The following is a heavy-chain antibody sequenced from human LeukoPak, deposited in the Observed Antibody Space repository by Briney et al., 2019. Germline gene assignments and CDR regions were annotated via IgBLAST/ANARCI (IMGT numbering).Heavy chain of an antibody. Sequence: GGSLRLSCAASGFTFSTYTMNWVRQAPGEGLEWVSYISDTSSLIYYADSVKGRFTISRDNSKNTLYLQMNSLRAEDTAVYYCAKEKVVVPAAINYYGMDVWGQGTTVTVSS. J-gene: IGHJ6*02. CDR3: AKEKVVVPAAINYYGMDV. V-gene: IGHV3-48*01. D-gene: IGHD2-2*01. CDR1: GFTFSTYT. CDR2: ISDTSSLI.